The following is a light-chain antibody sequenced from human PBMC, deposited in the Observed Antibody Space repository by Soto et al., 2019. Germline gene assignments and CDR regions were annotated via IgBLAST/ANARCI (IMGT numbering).Light chain of an antibody. Sequence: AIRMTQSPSSFSASTGDTVTITCRASQDIRNSLAWYQQKPGKAPHLLIYSTSTLQSGVPSRFSGSRSGTEFTLTIGCLQSEDFATYFCQQYYDYPWTFGQGTKVEIK. CDR2: STS. CDR3: QQYYDYPWT. CDR1: QDIRNS. V-gene: IGKV1-8*01. J-gene: IGKJ1*01.